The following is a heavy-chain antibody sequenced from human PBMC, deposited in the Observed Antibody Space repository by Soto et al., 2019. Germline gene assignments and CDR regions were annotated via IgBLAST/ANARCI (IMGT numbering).Heavy chain of an antibody. V-gene: IGHV4-59*01. CDR1: GGSISSYY. J-gene: IGHJ3*02. CDR3: ARVRYDAFDI. Sequence: QVQLQESGPGLVKPSETLSLTCTVSGGSISSYYWSWIRQPPGKGLEWIGYIYYSGSTNYNLSLKSRVTISVDTSKNQFSLKLSSVTAADTAVYYCARVRYDAFDIWGQGTIVTVSS. CDR2: IYYSGST. D-gene: IGHD4-17*01.